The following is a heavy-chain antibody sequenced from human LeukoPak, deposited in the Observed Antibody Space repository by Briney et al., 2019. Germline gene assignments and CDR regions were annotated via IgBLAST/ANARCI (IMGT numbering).Heavy chain of an antibody. CDR1: GGSISSGGYS. Sequence: SETLSLTCAVSGGSISSGGYSWSWIRQPPGKGLEWIGYIYHSGSTYYNPSLKSRVTISVDRSKNQFSLKLSSVTAADTAVYYCARATTAGSYYYFDYWGQGTLVTVSS. J-gene: IGHJ4*02. D-gene: IGHD6-13*01. CDR3: ARATTAGSYYYFDY. V-gene: IGHV4-30-2*01. CDR2: IYHSGST.